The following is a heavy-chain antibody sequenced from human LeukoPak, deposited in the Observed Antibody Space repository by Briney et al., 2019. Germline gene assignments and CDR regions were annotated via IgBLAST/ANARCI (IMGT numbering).Heavy chain of an antibody. CDR2: INQGGSVK. CDR3: ARVGYSGWNLEY. V-gene: IGHV3-7*01. D-gene: IGHD5-12*01. CDR1: GFTFRSYW. J-gene: IGHJ4*02. Sequence: GGSLRLSCAASGFTFRSYWMSWVRQAPGKRLEWVANINQGGSVKYYVDSVKGRFTISRDDAKNSLYVQMNSLRDEDTAVYYCARVGYSGWNLEYWGQGTLVTVSS.